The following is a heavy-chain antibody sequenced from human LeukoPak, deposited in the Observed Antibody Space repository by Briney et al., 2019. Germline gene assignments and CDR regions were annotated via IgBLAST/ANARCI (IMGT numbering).Heavy chain of an antibody. CDR2: IIPIFGTA. CDR3: AIEGPGFGGVPDY. Sequence: SVKVSCKASGGTFSSYAISWVRQAPGQGLGWMGTIIPIFGTANYAQKFQGRVTITTDESTSTAYMELSSLRSEDTAVYYCAIEGPGFGGVPDYWGQGTLVTVSS. CDR1: GGTFSSYA. D-gene: IGHD3-16*01. V-gene: IGHV1-69*05. J-gene: IGHJ4*02.